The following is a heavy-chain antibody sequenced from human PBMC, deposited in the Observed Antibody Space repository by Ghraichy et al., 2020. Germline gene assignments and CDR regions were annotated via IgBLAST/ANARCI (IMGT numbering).Heavy chain of an antibody. V-gene: IGHV4-34*01. CDR1: GGSFSGYY. J-gene: IGHJ3*02. CDR3: ARGPPIADAFDI. Sequence: SETLSLTCAVYGGSFSGYYWSWIRQPPGKGLEWIGEINHSGSTNYNPSLKSRVTISVDTSKNQFSLKLSSVTAADTAVYYCARGPPIADAFDIWGQGTMVTVSS. D-gene: IGHD6-13*01. CDR2: INHSGST.